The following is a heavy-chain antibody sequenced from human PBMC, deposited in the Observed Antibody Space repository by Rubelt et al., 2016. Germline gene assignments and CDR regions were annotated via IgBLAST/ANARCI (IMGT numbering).Heavy chain of an antibody. Sequence: QLQLQESGPGLVKPSETLSLTCTVSGGSISSSSYYWGWIRQPPGKGLEWIGSIYYSGSTYYNPSLKSRVTISVDTATNQFSLKLSPVTAADTAVYYCARAVSYYDSSGYGYYYYMDVWGKGTTVTVSS. CDR1: GGSISSSSYY. D-gene: IGHD3-22*01. J-gene: IGHJ6*03. CDR3: ARAVSYYDSSGYGYYYYMDV. V-gene: IGHV4-39*07. CDR2: IYYSGST.